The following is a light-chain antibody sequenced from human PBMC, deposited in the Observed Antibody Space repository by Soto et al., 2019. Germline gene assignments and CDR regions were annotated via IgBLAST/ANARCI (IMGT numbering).Light chain of an antibody. V-gene: IGKV3-11*01. J-gene: IGKJ4*01. CDR2: DAS. Sequence: EIVLTQSPATLSLSPGERATLSCRASQSVSSYLAWYQHKPGQAPRLLIYDASNRATGIPARFSGSGSGTDFTLTISTLEPEDFAVYYCQRSNWPLTFGGGTKVEIK. CDR1: QSVSSY. CDR3: QRSNWPLT.